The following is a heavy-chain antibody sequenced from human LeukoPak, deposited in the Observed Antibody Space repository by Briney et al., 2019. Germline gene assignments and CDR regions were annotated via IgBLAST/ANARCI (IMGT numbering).Heavy chain of an antibody. CDR2: ISWNSGSI. CDR1: GFTFDDYA. CDR3: AKDTGVGGYTNFDY. V-gene: IGHV3-9*01. D-gene: IGHD3-16*02. J-gene: IGHJ4*02. Sequence: SGGSLRLSCAASGFTFDDYAMHWVRQAPGKGLEWVSGISWNSGSIGYADSVKGRFTISRDNAKNSLYLQMNSLRAEDTALYYCAKDTGVGGYTNFDYWGQGTLVTVSS.